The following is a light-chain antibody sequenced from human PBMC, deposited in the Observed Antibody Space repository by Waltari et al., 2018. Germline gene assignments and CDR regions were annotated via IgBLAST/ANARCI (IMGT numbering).Light chain of an antibody. CDR2: YAD. Sequence: QSVLTQPPSVSEAPRQRVTISCSGSSSNIGNNAVNWYQQPPGKAPKLLISYADRRPSGVSDRFSGSKSGTSASLAISGLQSEDEADYYCAAWDDSLNGLVFGGGTKLTVL. V-gene: IGLV1-36*01. J-gene: IGLJ2*01. CDR1: SSNIGNNA. CDR3: AAWDDSLNGLV.